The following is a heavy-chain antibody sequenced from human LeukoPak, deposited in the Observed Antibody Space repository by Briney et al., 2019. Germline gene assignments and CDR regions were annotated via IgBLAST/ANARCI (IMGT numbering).Heavy chain of an antibody. J-gene: IGHJ4*02. Sequence: PSETLSLTCTVSGGSIRSSDYYWAWIRQPPGRGLEWIGTIHYSGSTFYKPPLKSRLTVSADTSKNQFSLKLSSVTAADTAVYYCARGALGINYWGQGTLVTVSS. CDR1: GGSIRSSDYY. CDR2: IHYSGST. CDR3: ARGALGINY. D-gene: IGHD7-27*01. V-gene: IGHV4-39*01.